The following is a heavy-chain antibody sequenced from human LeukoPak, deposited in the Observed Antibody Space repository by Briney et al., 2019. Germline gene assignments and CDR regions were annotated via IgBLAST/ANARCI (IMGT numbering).Heavy chain of an antibody. V-gene: IGHV3-23*01. CDR2: IGSSGANI. CDR1: GFTFSSYA. Sequence: GGSLRLSCAASGFTFSSYAMSWVRQAPGKWLEWVSSIGSSGANIYYADSVKGRFTISRDNAKSSLYPQMNSLRDEDTAVYYCARVWQDYSGVDYWGQGTLVTVSS. CDR3: ARVWQDYSGVDY. J-gene: IGHJ4*02. D-gene: IGHD2-21*01.